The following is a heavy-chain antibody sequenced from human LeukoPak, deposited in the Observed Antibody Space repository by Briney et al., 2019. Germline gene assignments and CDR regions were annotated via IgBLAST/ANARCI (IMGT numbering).Heavy chain of an antibody. CDR2: ISWNSGSI. Sequence: PGRSLRLSCAASGFTFDDYAMHWVRQAPGKGLEWVSGISWNSGSIDYADSVKGRFTISRDNAKNSLYLQMNSLRAEDTALYYCARELGSYEGGYYGMDVWGQGTTVTVSS. V-gene: IGHV3-9*01. D-gene: IGHD1-26*01. CDR3: ARELGSYEGGYYGMDV. CDR1: GFTFDDYA. J-gene: IGHJ6*02.